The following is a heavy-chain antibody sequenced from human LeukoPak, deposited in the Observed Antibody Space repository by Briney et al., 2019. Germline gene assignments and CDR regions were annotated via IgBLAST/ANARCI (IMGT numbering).Heavy chain of an antibody. V-gene: IGHV3-33*01. CDR2: IWYDGSNK. J-gene: IGHJ6*02. Sequence: GGSLRLSCAASGFTFSSYGMHWVRQAPGKGLEWVAVIWYDGSNKYYADSVKGRFTISRDNSKNTLNLQMNSLRAEDTAVYYCAREGNYYDMDVWGQGTTVTVSS. CDR3: AREGNYYDMDV. CDR1: GFTFSSYG.